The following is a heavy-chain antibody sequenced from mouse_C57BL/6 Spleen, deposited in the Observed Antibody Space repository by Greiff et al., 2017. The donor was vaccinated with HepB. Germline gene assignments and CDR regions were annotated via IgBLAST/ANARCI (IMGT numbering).Heavy chain of an antibody. CDR3: ARDRDYYGSSYNYAMDY. J-gene: IGHJ4*01. CDR1: GYSITSGYY. Sequence: EVHLVESGPGLVKPSQSLSLTCSVTGYSITSGYYWNWIRQFPGNKLEWMGYISYDGSNNYNPSLKNRISITRDTSKNQFFLKLNSVTTEDTATYYCARDRDYYGSSYNYAMDYWGQGTSVTVSS. D-gene: IGHD1-1*01. V-gene: IGHV3-6*01. CDR2: ISYDGSN.